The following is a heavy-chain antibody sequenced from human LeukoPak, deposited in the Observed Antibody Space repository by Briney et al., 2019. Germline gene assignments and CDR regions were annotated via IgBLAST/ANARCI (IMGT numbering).Heavy chain of an antibody. D-gene: IGHD3-22*01. V-gene: IGHV1-2*02. CDR1: GYTLTGYY. CDR2: INPNSGGT. J-gene: IGHJ4*02. CDR3: ARVRRDYYDSSGYLFDY. Sequence: ASVKVSCKASGYTLTGYYMHWVRQAPGQGLEWMGWINPNSGGTNYAQKFQGRVTMTRDTSISTAYMELSRLRSDDTAVYYCARVRRDYYDSSGYLFDYWGQGTLVTVSS.